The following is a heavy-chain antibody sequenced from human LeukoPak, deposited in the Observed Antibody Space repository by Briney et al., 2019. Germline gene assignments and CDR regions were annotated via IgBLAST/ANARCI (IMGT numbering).Heavy chain of an antibody. CDR1: GFTFSSYG. CDR3: ARSDGWYDY. Sequence: PGRSLRLSCEASGFTFSSYGMHWVRQAPGKGLEWVAVIWYDGSNKYYADSVKGRFTISRDNSKNTLYLQMNSLRAEDTAVYYCARSDGWYDYWGQGTLVTVSS. V-gene: IGHV3-33*01. D-gene: IGHD6-19*01. CDR2: IWYDGSNK. J-gene: IGHJ4*02.